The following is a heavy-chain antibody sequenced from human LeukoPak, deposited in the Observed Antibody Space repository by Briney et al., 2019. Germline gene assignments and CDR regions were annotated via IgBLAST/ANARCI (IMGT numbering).Heavy chain of an antibody. CDR3: ARDLKSAASY. V-gene: IGHV1/OR15-2*03. D-gene: IGHD6-13*01. CDR2: INTFHGNT. CDR1: GYTVTGSY. Sequence: RASVKVSCKASGYTVTGSYMHWVRQAPGQGLEWMGWINTFHGNTNYAQKHQGRVTMTIDTSTSTAYMELRGLRSDDTAIYYCARDLKSAASYWGQGTLVSVSS. J-gene: IGHJ4*02.